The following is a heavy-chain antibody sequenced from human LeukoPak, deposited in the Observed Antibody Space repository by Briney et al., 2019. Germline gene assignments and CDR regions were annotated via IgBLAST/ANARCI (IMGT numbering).Heavy chain of an antibody. CDR1: GYTFTDYY. CDR2: ISAYNGNT. J-gene: IGHJ4*02. Sequence: ASVKVSCKASGYTFTDYYIHWVRQAPGQGLEWMGWISAYNGNTNYAQKLQGRVTMTTDTSTSTAYMELRSLRSDDTAVYYCARDLSGSYPHWADFDYWGQGTLVTVSS. D-gene: IGHD1-26*01. V-gene: IGHV1-18*04. CDR3: ARDLSGSYPHWADFDY.